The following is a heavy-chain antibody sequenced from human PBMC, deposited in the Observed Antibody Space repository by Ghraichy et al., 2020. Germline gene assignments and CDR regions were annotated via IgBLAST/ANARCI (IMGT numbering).Heavy chain of an antibody. Sequence: SGPTLVKPTQTLTLTCTFSGFSLSTSGVGVGWIRQPPGKALEWLALIYWDDDKRYSPSLKSRLTITKDTSKNQVVLTMTNMDPVDTATYYCAHRPPIGTTVTTSWFDPWGQGTLVTVSS. V-gene: IGHV2-5*02. CDR3: AHRPPIGTTVTTSWFDP. D-gene: IGHD4-17*01. CDR1: GFSLSTSGVG. CDR2: IYWDDDK. J-gene: IGHJ5*02.